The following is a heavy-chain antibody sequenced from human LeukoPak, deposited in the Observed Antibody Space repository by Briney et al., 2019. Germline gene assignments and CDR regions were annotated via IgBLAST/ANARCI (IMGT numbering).Heavy chain of an antibody. Sequence: GGSLRLSCAASGFTFSGSAVHWVRQASGKGLEWVGRIRSKADSYATAYAASVKGRFTVSRDDSKNTAYLQMNSLKIEDTAVYYCTARGAPTGDTFDVWGQGTMVTVSS. D-gene: IGHD1-26*01. V-gene: IGHV3-73*01. CDR2: IRSKADSYAT. CDR1: GFTFSGSA. CDR3: TARGAPTGDTFDV. J-gene: IGHJ3*01.